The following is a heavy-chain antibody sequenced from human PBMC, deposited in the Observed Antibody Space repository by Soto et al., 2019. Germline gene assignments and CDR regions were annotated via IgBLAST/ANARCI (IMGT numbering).Heavy chain of an antibody. J-gene: IGHJ6*02. Sequence: ASVKVSCKASGGTFSSYAISWVRQAPGQGLEWMGWINPSSGGTNYAQKFQGRVTMTRDTSISTSYMELSRLKSDDTAVYYCARVPGPPYYGMDVWGQGTTVTVSS. V-gene: IGHV1-2*02. CDR3: ARVPGPPYYGMDV. CDR2: INPSSGGT. D-gene: IGHD2-21*01. CDR1: GGTFSSYA.